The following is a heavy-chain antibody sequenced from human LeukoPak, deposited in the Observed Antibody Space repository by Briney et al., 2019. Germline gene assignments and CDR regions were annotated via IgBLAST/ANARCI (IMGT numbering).Heavy chain of an antibody. CDR1: GYRFPIYW. V-gene: IGHV5-51*01. CDR2: IHPGDSDT. CDR3: ARLSGASWSNFDY. D-gene: IGHD3-10*01. Sequence: GESLKISCKGSGYRFPIYWIGWVRQMPGKGLEWMGIIHPGDSDTRYSPSFQGQVTISADKSIYTAHLQRSSLKASDTAMYYCARLSGASWSNFDYWGQGALVTVSS. J-gene: IGHJ4*02.